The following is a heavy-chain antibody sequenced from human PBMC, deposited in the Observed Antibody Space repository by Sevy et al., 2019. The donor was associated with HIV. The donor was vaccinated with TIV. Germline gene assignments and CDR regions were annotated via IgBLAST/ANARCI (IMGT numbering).Heavy chain of an antibody. V-gene: IGHV3-49*03. Sequence: GGSLRLSCTASGFTFGDYAMSWFRQAPGKGLEWVGFIRSKAYGGTTEYAASVKGRFTISRDDSKNIAYLQMNSLKTEDTAVYYCTRDRRYYDILTGSGSYYYYYGMDVWGQGTTVTVSS. CDR1: GFTFGDYA. CDR2: IRSKAYGGTT. D-gene: IGHD3-9*01. CDR3: TRDRRYYDILTGSGSYYYYYGMDV. J-gene: IGHJ6*02.